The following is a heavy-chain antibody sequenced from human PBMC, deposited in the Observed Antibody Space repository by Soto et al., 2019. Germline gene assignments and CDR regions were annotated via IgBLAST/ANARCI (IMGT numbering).Heavy chain of an antibody. V-gene: IGHV1-69*01. J-gene: IGHJ6*02. D-gene: IGHD2-2*01. CDR1: GGTFSSYA. Sequence: QVQLVQSGAEVKKPGSSVKVSCKASGGTFSSYAISWVRQAPGQGLEWMGGIIPIFGTANYAQKFQGRVKITGDESTSTAYMELSSLRSEDTAVYYCARDDIYCSSTSCYSAAGYYYGMDVWGQGTTVTVSS. CDR3: ARDDIYCSSTSCYSAAGYYYGMDV. CDR2: IIPIFGTA.